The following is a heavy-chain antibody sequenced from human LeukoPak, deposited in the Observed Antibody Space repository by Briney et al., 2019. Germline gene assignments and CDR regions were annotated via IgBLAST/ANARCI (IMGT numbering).Heavy chain of an antibody. V-gene: IGHV4-39*07. Sequence: SETLSLTCTVSGDSFTSSSYYWGWIRQPPGKGLEWIGSFFYGGTTYYNPSLKRRVIMSVDTSKNQFSLKLSSVTAADTAVYYCARHTYCSGGSCYADWFDHWGQGTLVTVSS. CDR2: FFYGGTT. J-gene: IGHJ5*02. D-gene: IGHD2-15*01. CDR1: GDSFTSSSYY. CDR3: ARHTYCSGGSCYADWFDH.